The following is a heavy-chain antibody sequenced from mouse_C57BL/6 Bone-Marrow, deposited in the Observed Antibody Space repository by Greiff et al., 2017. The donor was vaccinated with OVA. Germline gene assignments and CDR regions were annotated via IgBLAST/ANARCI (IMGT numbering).Heavy chain of an antibody. V-gene: IGHV1-55*01. Sequence: QVQLQQPGAELVKPGASVKMSCQASGYTFTSYWITWVKQRPGQGLEWIGDIYPGSGSTNYNEKFKSKATLTVDTSSSTAYMQLSSLTSEDSAVYYCAREYYGSSQFAYWGQGTLVTVSA. CDR3: AREYYGSSQFAY. D-gene: IGHD1-1*01. CDR2: IYPGSGST. CDR1: GYTFTSYW. J-gene: IGHJ3*01.